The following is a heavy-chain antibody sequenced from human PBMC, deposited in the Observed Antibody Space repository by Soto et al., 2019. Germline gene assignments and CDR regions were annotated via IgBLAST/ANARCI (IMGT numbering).Heavy chain of an antibody. CDR1: GYTLTELS. D-gene: IGHD3-10*01. Sequence: ASVKVSCKVSGYTLTELSMHWVRQAPGKGLEWMGGFDPEDGETIYAQKFQGRVTMTEDTSTDTAYMELSSLRSEDTAVYYCATGGVRGVTPPYYYYYYMDVWGKGTTVTSP. V-gene: IGHV1-24*01. CDR2: FDPEDGET. CDR3: ATGGVRGVTPPYYYYYYMDV. J-gene: IGHJ6*03.